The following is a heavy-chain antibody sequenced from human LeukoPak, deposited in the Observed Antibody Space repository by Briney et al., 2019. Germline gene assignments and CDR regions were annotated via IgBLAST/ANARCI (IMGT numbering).Heavy chain of an antibody. CDR3: ARDAFYGDCYKFDY. CDR1: GGSISSGSYY. D-gene: IGHD5-24*01. V-gene: IGHV4-61*02. Sequence: SETLSLTCTVSGGSISSGSYYWGWGRQPAGRGLEWIGCIYTSGSTNYNPSLTRLVTISVHTSKNQFSLKLSSVTAADTAVYYCARDAFYGDCYKFDYWGQGTLVTVSS. J-gene: IGHJ4*02. CDR2: IYTSGST.